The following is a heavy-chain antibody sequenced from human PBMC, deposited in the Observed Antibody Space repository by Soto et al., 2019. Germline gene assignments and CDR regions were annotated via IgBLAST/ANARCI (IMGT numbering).Heavy chain of an antibody. V-gene: IGHV3-23*01. Sequence: QLGGSLRLSYAASGFTFSSYAMSWVRQAPGKGLEWVSAISGSGGSTYYADSVKGRFTISRDNSKNTLYLQMNSLRAEDTAVYYCAKDSDYDILTGYPLSVDIWGQGTMVTVSS. CDR3: AKDSDYDILTGYPLSVDI. J-gene: IGHJ3*02. CDR1: GFTFSSYA. CDR2: ISGSGGST. D-gene: IGHD3-9*01.